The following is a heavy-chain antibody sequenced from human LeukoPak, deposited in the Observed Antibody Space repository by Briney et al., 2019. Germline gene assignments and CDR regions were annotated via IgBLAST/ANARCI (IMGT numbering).Heavy chain of an antibody. D-gene: IGHD1-1*01. Sequence: GGSLRLSCAASGFTFDDYGMSWGRHAPGKGLEWGSGINWTGGSTGYADSVKGRFTISRDNAKNSLYLQMTSLRVEDTALYYCARATDDTFFDYWGQGTLVTVSS. V-gene: IGHV3-20*04. CDR2: INWTGGST. J-gene: IGHJ4*02. CDR3: ARATDDTFFDY. CDR1: GFTFDDYG.